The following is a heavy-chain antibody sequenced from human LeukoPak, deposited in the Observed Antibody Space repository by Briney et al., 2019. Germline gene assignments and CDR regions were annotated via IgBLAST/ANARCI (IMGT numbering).Heavy chain of an antibody. D-gene: IGHD3-22*01. CDR1: GGSFSGYY. J-gene: IGHJ4*02. CDR3: AIFYYDSSGYYFDY. CDR2: INHSGST. Sequence: SETLSLTCAFYGGSFSGYYWSWIRQPPGKGLEWNGEINHSGSTNYNPSLKSRVTISVDTSKNQFSLKLSSVTAADTAVYYCAIFYYDSSGYYFDYWGQGTLVTVSS. V-gene: IGHV4-34*01.